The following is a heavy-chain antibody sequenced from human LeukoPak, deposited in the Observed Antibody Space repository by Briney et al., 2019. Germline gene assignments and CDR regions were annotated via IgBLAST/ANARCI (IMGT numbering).Heavy chain of an antibody. CDR3: AREQYYGSGSYYY. CDR2: IYYSGST. Sequence: SETLSLTCTVSGGSISSSSYHWGWIRQPPGKGLEWIGSIYYSGSTYYNPSHKSRVTISVDTSKNQFSLKLSSVTAADTAVYYCAREQYYGSGSYYYWGQETLVTVSS. CDR1: GGSISSSSYH. D-gene: IGHD3-10*01. V-gene: IGHV4-39*07. J-gene: IGHJ4*02.